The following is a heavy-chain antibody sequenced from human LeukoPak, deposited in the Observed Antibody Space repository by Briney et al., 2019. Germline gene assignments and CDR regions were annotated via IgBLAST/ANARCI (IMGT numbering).Heavy chain of an antibody. CDR2: IDKKDNLYAT. Sequence: PGGSLKLSCVASGFTFSGSAVHWVRQSSGKGLEWVGHIDKKDNLYATAYAESVKGRFTISRDDSKDTAFLHMDSLKTEDTALYYCTRDRGTYNWFDLWGQGTLVTVSS. J-gene: IGHJ5*02. CDR3: TRDRGTYNWFDL. CDR1: GFTFSGSA. D-gene: IGHD3-16*01. V-gene: IGHV3-73*01.